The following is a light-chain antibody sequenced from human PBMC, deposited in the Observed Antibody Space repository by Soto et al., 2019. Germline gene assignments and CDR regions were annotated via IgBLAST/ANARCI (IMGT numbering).Light chain of an antibody. V-gene: IGLV1-44*01. CDR3: AAWDDSLNGPYV. CDR1: SSNIGSNT. CDR2: SNN. Sequence: VLTQPPSASGTPGQRVTISCSGSSSNIGSNTVNWYQQLPGTAPKLLIYSNNQRPSGVPDRFSGSKSGTSASLAISGLQSEDEADYYCAAWDDSLNGPYVFGTGTKLTVL. J-gene: IGLJ1*01.